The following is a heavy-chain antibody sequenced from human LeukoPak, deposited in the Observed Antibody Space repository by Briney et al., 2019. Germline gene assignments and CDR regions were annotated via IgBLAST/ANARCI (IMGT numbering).Heavy chain of an antibody. CDR3: ARASEGYYYYYGMDF. Sequence: ASVKVSCKASGYTFTSYDINWVRQATGQGLEWMGWMNPNSGNTGYAQNFQGRVTITRDTSASTAYMELSSLRSEDTAVYYCARASEGYYYYYGMDFWGQGTTVTVSS. CDR2: MNPNSGNT. J-gene: IGHJ6*02. V-gene: IGHV1-8*01. CDR1: GYTFTSYD.